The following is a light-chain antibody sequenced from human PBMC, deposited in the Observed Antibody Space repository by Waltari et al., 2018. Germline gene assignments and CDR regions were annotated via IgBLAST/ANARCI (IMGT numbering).Light chain of an antibody. CDR1: TGTVTSGHF. CDR2: DAS. Sequence: QAVVTQEPSLTVSPGGTVTLTCGSSTGTVTSGHFPYWFQRKPGQGPTTLIYDASKKEAWTPARFPGSLLGGKAALTLSGAQPEDEAEYYCLLFYNGPRVFGGGTKLTVL. V-gene: IGLV7-46*01. J-gene: IGLJ3*02. CDR3: LLFYNGPRV.